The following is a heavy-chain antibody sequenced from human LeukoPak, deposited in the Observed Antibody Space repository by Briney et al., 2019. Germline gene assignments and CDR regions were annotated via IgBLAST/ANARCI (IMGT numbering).Heavy chain of an antibody. Sequence: GGSLRLSCAASGFIFSSYWMHWVRHAPGKGLAWVSRINTDGSSTSYADSVKGRFTISRDNAKNTLYLQMNSLRAEDSAVYYCARQLRRYYYDTSGYNDWGQGTLVTVSS. CDR2: INTDGSST. V-gene: IGHV3-74*01. J-gene: IGHJ4*02. CDR1: GFIFSSYW. D-gene: IGHD3-22*01. CDR3: ARQLRRYYYDTSGYND.